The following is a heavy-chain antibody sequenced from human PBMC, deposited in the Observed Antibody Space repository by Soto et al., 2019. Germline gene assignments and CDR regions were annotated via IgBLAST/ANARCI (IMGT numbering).Heavy chain of an antibody. Sequence: ASVKVSCKASGFDFGSFGIQFLRQTRGRGLEWIGWIVVASGRTNYARQFQGRVAFSRDMSSTTAYMDLYDLKSDDTAVYFCSADHPQKAIGWPVWG. J-gene: IGHJ3*01. CDR3: SADHPQKAIGWPV. CDR1: GFDFGSFG. V-gene: IGHV1-58*02. CDR2: IVVASGRT.